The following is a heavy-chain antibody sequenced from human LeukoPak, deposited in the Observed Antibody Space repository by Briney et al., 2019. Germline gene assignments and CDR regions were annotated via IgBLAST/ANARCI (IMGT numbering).Heavy chain of an antibody. V-gene: IGHV3-23*01. D-gene: IGHD4/OR15-4a*01. CDR2: ISISGDIT. J-gene: IGHJ4*02. CDR1: GFTFSSHD. Sequence: GGSLRLSCAASGFTFSSHDMTWVRQAPGKGLEWVSGISISGDITYYADSVQGRFIISRDNSKNTVYLQMNSLRVEDTAVYYCANEEVPNDYWGQGTLVTVSS. CDR3: ANEEVPNDY.